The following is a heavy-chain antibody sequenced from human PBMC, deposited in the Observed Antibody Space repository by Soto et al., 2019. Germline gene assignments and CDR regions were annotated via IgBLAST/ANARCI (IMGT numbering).Heavy chain of an antibody. CDR1: GYTFSNYA. J-gene: IGHJ6*02. V-gene: IGHV3-30-3*01. CDR2: VSFDGTNK. CDR3: ARALLGIVPLYGIDV. Sequence: QVQLVESGGGVVQPGRSLRLSCEASGYTFSNYAAHWVRQTPGKGLEWLAVVSFDGTNKYYADSVRGRFSISRDNSKNTRYLQMTRLRSEDTGVYYCARALLGIVPLYGIDVWGQGTTVAGSS. D-gene: IGHD3-16*01.